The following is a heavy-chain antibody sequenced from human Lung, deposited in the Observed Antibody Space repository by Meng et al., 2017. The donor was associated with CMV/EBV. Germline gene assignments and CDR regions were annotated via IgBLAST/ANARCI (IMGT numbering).Heavy chain of an antibody. J-gene: IGHJ3*02. CDR2: IYYSGST. V-gene: IGHV4-31*03. CDR3: ERDVSDHCSSTSCYRLGAFDI. CDR1: GGSISSGGYY. Sequence: SETXSLXCTVSGGSISSGGYYWSWIRQHPGKGLEWIGYIYYSGSTYYNPSLKSRVTISVDTSKTQFSLKLSSVTAADTAVYYCERDVSDHCSSTSCYRLGAFDIWXQGTXVTVSS. D-gene: IGHD2-2*01.